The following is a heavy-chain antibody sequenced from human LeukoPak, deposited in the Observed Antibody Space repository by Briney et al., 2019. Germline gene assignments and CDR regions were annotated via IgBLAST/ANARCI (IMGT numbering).Heavy chain of an antibody. CDR1: GGSFSGYY. D-gene: IGHD3-22*01. Sequence: PSETLSLTCAVYGGSFSGYYWSWIRQPPGKGLEWIGEINHSGSTNYNPSLKSRVTISVDTSKNQLSLKLSSVTAADTAVYYCARANYYDSSGYLYYFNYWAQGTLVTVSS. V-gene: IGHV4-34*01. J-gene: IGHJ4*02. CDR2: INHSGST. CDR3: ARANYYDSSGYLYYFNY.